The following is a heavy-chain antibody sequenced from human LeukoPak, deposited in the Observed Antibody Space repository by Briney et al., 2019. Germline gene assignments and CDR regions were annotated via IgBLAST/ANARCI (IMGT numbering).Heavy chain of an antibody. J-gene: IGHJ4*02. Sequence: ASVKVSCKASGYTFTSYGISWVRQAPGQGLEWMGWISAYNGNTNYAQKLQGRVTMTTDTSTSTAYMELRSLRSDDTAVYYCARSNRLLWFGEFDYGGQGTLVIVSS. CDR1: GYTFTSYG. D-gene: IGHD3-10*01. CDR2: ISAYNGNT. V-gene: IGHV1-18*04. CDR3: ARSNRLLWFGEFDY.